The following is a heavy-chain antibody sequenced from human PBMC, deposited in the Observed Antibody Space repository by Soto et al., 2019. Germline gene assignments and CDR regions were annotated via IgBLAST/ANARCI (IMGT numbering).Heavy chain of an antibody. CDR3: ARDPVDISSSHARDNWFDP. CDR2: ISSSSSTI. Sequence: EVQLVESGGGLVQPGGSLRLSCAASGFTFSSYSMNWVRQAPGKGLEWVSYISSSSSTIYYADSVKGRFTISRDNAKNSLYLQMNSLRDEDTAVYYCARDPVDISSSHARDNWFDPWGQGTLVTVSS. V-gene: IGHV3-48*02. D-gene: IGHD6-13*01. CDR1: GFTFSSYS. J-gene: IGHJ5*02.